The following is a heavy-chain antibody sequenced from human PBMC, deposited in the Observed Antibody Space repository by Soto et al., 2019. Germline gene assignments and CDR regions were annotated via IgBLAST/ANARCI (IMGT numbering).Heavy chain of an antibody. Sequence: PSETLSLTCTVSGGSISTYYWNWIRQTPGKGLEYIGYIYGSVSTNYNPSLKSRVTISVDTSKNQFSLKLSSVTAADTAVYYCARSLEGWFDPWGQGTLVTVYS. V-gene: IGHV4-59*12. CDR1: GGSISTYY. J-gene: IGHJ5*02. CDR3: ARSLEGWFDP. CDR2: IYGSVST.